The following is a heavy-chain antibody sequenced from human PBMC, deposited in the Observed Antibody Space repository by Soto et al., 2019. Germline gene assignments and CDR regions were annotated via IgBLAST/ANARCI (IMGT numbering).Heavy chain of an antibody. Sequence: SETLSLTCTVSGVSISNSRYYWAWIRPPPGKGLEWIGSIYHTGNTYYNPSLRSRVTISVDTSKTQFSLKLTSVTAADTAVYYCARDYYDSSDYTTNWFDPWGQGTLVTVSS. V-gene: IGHV4-39*01. CDR3: ARDYYDSSDYTTNWFDP. D-gene: IGHD3-22*01. J-gene: IGHJ5*02. CDR2: IYHTGNT. CDR1: GVSISNSRYY.